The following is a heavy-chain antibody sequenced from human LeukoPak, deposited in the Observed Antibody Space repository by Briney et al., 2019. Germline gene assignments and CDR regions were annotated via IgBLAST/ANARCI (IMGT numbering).Heavy chain of an antibody. Sequence: ASVKVSCKTSGYTFTSYAMHWVRQAPGQRLEWMGWINVGNGNTKYSQKFQGRVTITRDTSASTAYMELSSLRSEDTAVYYCARDGWFQQAFDIWGQGTMVTVSS. V-gene: IGHV1-3*01. CDR2: INVGNGNT. D-gene: IGHD6-19*01. CDR1: GYTFTSYA. J-gene: IGHJ3*02. CDR3: ARDGWFQQAFDI.